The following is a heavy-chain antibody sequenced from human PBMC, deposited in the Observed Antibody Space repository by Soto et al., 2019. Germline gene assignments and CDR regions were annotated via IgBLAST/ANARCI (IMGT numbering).Heavy chain of an antibody. Sequence: QVRLQEWGPGLVKPSQTLSLKCSFSGGSITTGGRYWSWIRQLPGKGLEWIGDIYYSGKTYYNASLKSRVTISVEAAKNQFSLKLSSVTAAYTAVYYCAQALVFTGGDGFDIWGQGRLVTVSS. J-gene: IGHJ3*02. D-gene: IGHD6-6*01. CDR2: IYYSGKT. V-gene: IGHV4-31*02. CDR3: AQALVFTGGDGFDI. CDR1: GGSITTGGRY.